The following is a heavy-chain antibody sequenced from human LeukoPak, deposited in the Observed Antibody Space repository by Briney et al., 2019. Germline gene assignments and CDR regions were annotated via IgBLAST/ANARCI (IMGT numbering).Heavy chain of an antibody. J-gene: IGHJ6*02. Sequence: GGSLRLSCAASGFTFSSYSMNWVRQAPGKGLEWVSSISSSSSYIYYADSVKGRFTISRDNAKNSLYLQMNSLRAEDTAVYYCARDSPGIAAAGTRFYYYYGMDVWGQGTTVTVSS. CDR3: ARDSPGIAAAGTRFYYYYGMDV. V-gene: IGHV3-21*01. CDR2: ISSSSSYI. CDR1: GFTFSSYS. D-gene: IGHD6-13*01.